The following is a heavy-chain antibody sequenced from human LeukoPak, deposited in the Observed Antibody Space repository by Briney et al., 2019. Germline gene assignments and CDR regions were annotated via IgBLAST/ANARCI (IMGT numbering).Heavy chain of an antibody. CDR2: IYHSGST. J-gene: IGHJ2*01. Sequence: PSETLSLTCTVSGYSISSGYYWGWIRQSPGKGLEWIGSIYHSGSTYYNPSLKSRVTISVDTSKNQFSLKLSSVTAADTAVYYCARDRGYSYGSYWYFDLWGRGTLVTVSS. CDR3: ARDRGYSYGSYWYFDL. CDR1: GYSISSGYY. D-gene: IGHD5-18*01. V-gene: IGHV4-38-2*02.